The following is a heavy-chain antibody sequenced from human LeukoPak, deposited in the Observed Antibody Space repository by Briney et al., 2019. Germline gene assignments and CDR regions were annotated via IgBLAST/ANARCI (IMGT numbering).Heavy chain of an antibody. CDR3: ARVPGIKRYCSSTSCSVSGWFDP. Sequence: SETLSLTCAVSGYSISSGYYWGWIRQPPVKGLEWIGSIYHSGSTYYNPSLKSRVTISVDTSKNQFSLKLSSVTAADTAVYYCARVPGIKRYCSSTSCSVSGWFDPWGQGTLVTVSS. J-gene: IGHJ5*02. CDR1: GYSISSGYY. V-gene: IGHV4-38-2*01. CDR2: IYHSGST. D-gene: IGHD2-2*01.